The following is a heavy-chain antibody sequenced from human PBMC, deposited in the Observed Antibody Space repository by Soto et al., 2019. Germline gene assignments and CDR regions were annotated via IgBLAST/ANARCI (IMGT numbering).Heavy chain of an antibody. CDR1: GGSISSSNYY. V-gene: IGHV4-39*01. CDR2: IYYSGST. CDR3: ATQEVGGSYVYTFDP. D-gene: IGHD1-26*01. J-gene: IGHJ5*02. Sequence: QLQLQESGPGLVKPSETLSLTCTVSGGSISSSNYYWGWIRQPPGKGLEWIGSIYYSGSTYYNPSLKSRGTMSVDTSKNQFSLKLSSVTAADTAVYYCATQEVGGSYVYTFDPWGQGTLVTVSS.